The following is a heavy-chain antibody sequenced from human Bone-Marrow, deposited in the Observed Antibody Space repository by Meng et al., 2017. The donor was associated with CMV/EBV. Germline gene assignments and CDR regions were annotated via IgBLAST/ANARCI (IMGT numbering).Heavy chain of an antibody. V-gene: IGHV4-59*07. CDR2: IHYAGRA. D-gene: IGHD1-1*01. J-gene: IGHJ4*02. CDR3: AERGGGY. Sequence: QVRLQETGPGMVTTSDILSLPCKFSVVSISTHYWSWIRQNPGKGLEWIASIHYAGRADSSPSFKSRVTVAVDTSDSQLSLKLSSVTTADTAMYYCAERGGGYWGQGILVTVSS. CDR1: VVSISTHY.